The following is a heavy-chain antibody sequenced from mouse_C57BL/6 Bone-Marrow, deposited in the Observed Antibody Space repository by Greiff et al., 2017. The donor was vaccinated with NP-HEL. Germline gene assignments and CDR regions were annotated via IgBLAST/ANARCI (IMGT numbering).Heavy chain of an antibody. J-gene: IGHJ4*01. CDR1: GYAFTNYL. CDR2: INPGSGGT. Sequence: QVQLQQSGAELVRPGTSVKVSCKASGYAFTNYLIEWVKQRPGQGLEWIGVINPGSGGTNYTETFKGKATLTADKSSSTAYMQLSSLTSEDSAVYVCARWITTVVASTYYYAMDYWGQGTSVTVSS. D-gene: IGHD1-1*01. CDR3: ARWITTVVASTYYYAMDY. V-gene: IGHV1-54*01.